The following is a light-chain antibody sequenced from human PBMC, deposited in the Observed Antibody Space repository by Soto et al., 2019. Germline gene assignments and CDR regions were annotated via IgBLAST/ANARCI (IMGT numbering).Light chain of an antibody. Sequence: EIVMTQSPATLSVSPGERATLSCRASQSVSSKLAWYQQKVGQAPRLLIYGASTRAAGIPDRFSGSGSGTEFTLTISSLQSEDCEVYYCQQDDKWPLTFGGRAKVEIK. CDR3: QQDDKWPLT. CDR1: QSVSSK. V-gene: IGKV3-15*01. J-gene: IGKJ4*01. CDR2: GAS.